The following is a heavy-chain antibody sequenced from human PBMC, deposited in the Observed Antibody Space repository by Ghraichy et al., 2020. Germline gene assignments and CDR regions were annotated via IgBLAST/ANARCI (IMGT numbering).Heavy chain of an antibody. D-gene: IGHD5-12*01. CDR1: GGSISSCY. CDR2: INYSGST. J-gene: IGHJ6*02. Sequence: SETLSLTCTVSGGSISSCYWCWIWMPQRQGLEWIGDINYSGSTNYNHTLTSRVTISVDTSKNQFSLKLSPVTAADTAVYYCAGDHSGYDQYYYYGMDVWGQGTTVTVSS. CDR3: AGDHSGYDQYYYYGMDV. V-gene: IGHV4-59*01.